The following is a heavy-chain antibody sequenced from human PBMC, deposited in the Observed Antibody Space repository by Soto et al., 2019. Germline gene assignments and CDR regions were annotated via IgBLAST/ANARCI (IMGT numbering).Heavy chain of an antibody. CDR2: INHSGST. V-gene: IGHV4-34*01. CDR3: ARDWSIVVVPSTYYGMDV. Sequence: QVQLQQWGAGLLKPSETLSLTCAVYGGSFSGYYWSWIRQPPGKGLEWIGEINHSGSTNYNPSLKSRVTISVDTSKNQFSLKLISVTAADTAVYYCARDWSIVVVPSTYYGMDVWGQGTTVTVSS. D-gene: IGHD2-2*01. CDR1: GGSFSGYY. J-gene: IGHJ6*02.